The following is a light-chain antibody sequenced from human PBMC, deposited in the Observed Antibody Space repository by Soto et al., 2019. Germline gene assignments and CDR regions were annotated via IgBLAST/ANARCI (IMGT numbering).Light chain of an antibody. CDR3: QSADSSPVV. J-gene: IGLJ2*01. CDR2: KDS. CDR1: ALPKQY. V-gene: IGLV3-25*02. Sequence: SYELTQPPSVSVSPGQTARITCSGDALPKQYAYWYQQKPGQAPVLVIYKDSERPSGIPERFSGSSSGTTVTLTISGVQAEDEADYYCQSADSSPVVFGGGTKVTVL.